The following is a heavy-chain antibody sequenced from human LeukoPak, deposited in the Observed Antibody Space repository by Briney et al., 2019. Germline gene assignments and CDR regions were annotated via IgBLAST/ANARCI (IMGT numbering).Heavy chain of an antibody. CDR1: GFTFSSYW. D-gene: IGHD6-19*01. CDR3: ARDTQQWLVEGGYFDY. J-gene: IGHJ4*02. Sequence: PGGSLRLSCAASGFTFSSYWMSWVRQAPGKGLEWVANIKQDGSEKYYVDSVKGRFTISRDNSKNTLYLQMGSLRAEDMAVYYCARDTQQWLVEGGYFDYWGQGTLVTVSS. CDR2: IKQDGSEK. V-gene: IGHV3-7*01.